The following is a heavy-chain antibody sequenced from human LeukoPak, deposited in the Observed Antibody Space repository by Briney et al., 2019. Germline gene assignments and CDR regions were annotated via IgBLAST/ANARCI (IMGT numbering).Heavy chain of an antibody. CDR3: ATAGSSELLWAYAMDV. CDR1: GFTVSSNY. CDR2: IYAGGST. D-gene: IGHD3-10*01. Sequence: GGSLRLSCAASGFTVSSNYMSWVRQAPGKGLEWVSLIYAGGSTYYTDAVKGRFTISRHNSKNTLHLQMNSLRVEDTAVYYCATAGSSELLWAYAMDVWGQGATVTVSS. V-gene: IGHV3-53*04. J-gene: IGHJ6*02.